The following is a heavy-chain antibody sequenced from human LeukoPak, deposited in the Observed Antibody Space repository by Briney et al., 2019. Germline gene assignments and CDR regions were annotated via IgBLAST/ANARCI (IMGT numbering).Heavy chain of an antibody. Sequence: ASVKVSCKASGYTFTSYHMHWVRQAPGQGLEWMGIINPSGGTTTYAQKFQGRVTLTSDTSTSKVYMELSSLTSEDTAVYYCARERGYCGARTCYHFEYWGQGTLVTVSS. D-gene: IGHD2-15*01. CDR3: ARERGYCGARTCYHFEY. J-gene: IGHJ4*02. CDR1: GYTFTSYH. CDR2: INPSGGTT. V-gene: IGHV1-46*01.